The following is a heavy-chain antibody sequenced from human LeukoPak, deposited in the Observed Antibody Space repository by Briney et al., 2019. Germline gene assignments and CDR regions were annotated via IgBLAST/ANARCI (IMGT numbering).Heavy chain of an antibody. CDR2: IIPIFGTA. CDR1: GGTFSSYA. J-gene: IGHJ1*01. V-gene: IGHV1-69*13. D-gene: IGHD2-2*01. Sequence: PRASVKVSGKASGGTFSSYAISWLRQAPGQGLEWMGGIIPIFGTANYAQKFQGRVTITADESTSTAYMELSSLRSEDTAVYYCAVLGYCSSTSCYAEYFQHWGQGTLVTVSS. CDR3: AVLGYCSSTSCYAEYFQH.